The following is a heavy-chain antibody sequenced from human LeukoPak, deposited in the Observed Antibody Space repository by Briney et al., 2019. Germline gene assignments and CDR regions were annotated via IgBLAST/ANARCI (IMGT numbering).Heavy chain of an antibody. CDR1: GFTFLNYA. V-gene: IGHV3-23*01. D-gene: IGHD2-21*02. CDR2: ISGRDDTTYYTDSPEGST. CDR3: AKCMSATGVCSNFDS. Sequence: QPGGSLRLSCEASGFTFLNYAMSWVRQAPGKGLQWVSGISGRDDTTYYTDSPEGSTYYTNSAEGRFTISRDNSKNTVYLQIDSLGVEDTAVYYCAKCMSATGVCSNFDSWGQGILVTVSS. J-gene: IGHJ4*02.